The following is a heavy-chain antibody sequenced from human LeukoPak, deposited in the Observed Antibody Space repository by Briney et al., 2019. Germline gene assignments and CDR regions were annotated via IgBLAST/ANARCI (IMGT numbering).Heavy chain of an antibody. CDR3: ARVYDYVWGSYYFDY. CDR1: GFTFGSQD. V-gene: IGHV3-23*01. J-gene: IGHJ4*02. D-gene: IGHD3-16*01. CDR2: ISGSGGSA. Sequence: GGSLRLSCAASGFTFGSQDMNWVRQAPGKGLEWVSGISGSGGSAYYPDSVKGRFTISRDNSKNTLYLQMGSLRAEDMAVYYCARVYDYVWGSYYFDYWGQGTLVTVSS.